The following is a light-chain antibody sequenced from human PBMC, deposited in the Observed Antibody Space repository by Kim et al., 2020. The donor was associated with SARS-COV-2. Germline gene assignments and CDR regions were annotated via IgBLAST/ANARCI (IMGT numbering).Light chain of an antibody. CDR2: GTS. Sequence: ASVGDRITITGRASQAIRNSLAWFQQKPGKAPKSLIYGTSNLQSGVPSRFSGSGYGTDFTLTISSLQPEDFATYYCQQYDNYPYTFGPGTKVDIK. V-gene: IGKV1-16*01. CDR3: QQYDNYPYT. CDR1: QAIRNS. J-gene: IGKJ3*01.